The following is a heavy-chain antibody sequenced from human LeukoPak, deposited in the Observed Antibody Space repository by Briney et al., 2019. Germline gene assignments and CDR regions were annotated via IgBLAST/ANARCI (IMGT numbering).Heavy chain of an antibody. CDR3: ARWLYNSGWAIDY. J-gene: IGHJ4*02. CDR2: ISKSSDAT. CDR1: GFTFINYA. V-gene: IGHV3-23*01. D-gene: IGHD6-19*01. Sequence: GGSLRLSCAASGFTFINYAMSWVRQAPGKGLEWVSLISKSSDATYYAPSVKGRFTISRDNSKNTLYLQMNSLRAEDTAVYFCARWLYNSGWAIDYWGQGTLVTVSS.